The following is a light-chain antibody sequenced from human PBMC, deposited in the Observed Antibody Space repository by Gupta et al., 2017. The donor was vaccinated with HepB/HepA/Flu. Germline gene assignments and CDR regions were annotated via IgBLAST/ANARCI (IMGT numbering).Light chain of an antibody. Sequence: DIQMTQSPSTLSACVGDRVTITCRASQSISSWLAWYQQKPGQAPKLLIQKVSEVECGVPSRISSSGSGTDFTLTISSRQRDDFATYYCQQDASVSETFGQRTKVEIK. V-gene: IGKV1-5*03. J-gene: IGKJ1*01. CDR1: QSISSW. CDR3: QQDASVSET. CDR2: KVS.